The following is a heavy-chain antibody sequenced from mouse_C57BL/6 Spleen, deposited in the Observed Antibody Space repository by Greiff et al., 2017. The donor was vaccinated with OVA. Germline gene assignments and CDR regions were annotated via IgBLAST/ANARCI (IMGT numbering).Heavy chain of an antibody. J-gene: IGHJ4*01. CDR1: GYTFTSYW. CDR2: IHPNSGST. CDR3: ANYGSSFYAMDY. V-gene: IGHV1-64*01. D-gene: IGHD1-1*01. Sequence: QVQLQQSGAELVKPGASVKLSCKASGYTFTSYWMHWVKQRPGQGLEWIGMIHPNSGSTNYNEKFKSKATLTVDKSSSTAYMQLSSLTSEDSAVYYCANYGSSFYAMDYWGQGTSVTVSS.